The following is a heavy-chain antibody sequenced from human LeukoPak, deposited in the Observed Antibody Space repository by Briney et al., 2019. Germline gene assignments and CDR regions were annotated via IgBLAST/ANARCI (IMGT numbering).Heavy chain of an antibody. Sequence: PSETLSLTCTVSGGSISSHNWNWIRQPPGTGLKWMRDIYNSGSPNYNPSLKSRVTISVDTSKNQFSLKLSSVTAADTAEYYCARVDSSGYYTFFDYWGQGTLVTVSS. J-gene: IGHJ4*02. D-gene: IGHD3-22*01. CDR1: GGSISSHN. CDR2: IYNSGSP. CDR3: ARVDSSGYYTFFDY. V-gene: IGHV4-59*11.